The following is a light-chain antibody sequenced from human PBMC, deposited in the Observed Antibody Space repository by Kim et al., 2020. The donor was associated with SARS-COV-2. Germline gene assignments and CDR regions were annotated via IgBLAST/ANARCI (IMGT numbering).Light chain of an antibody. CDR3: QQYESSPMT. J-gene: IGKJ5*01. Sequence: SPGEGASLSCLASQSVSSRYLAWYQQRPGQAPSLIIYDAANRATGIPDRFSGSGSGTDFTLTISRLEPEDFAIYYCQQYESSPMTFGQGTRLEIK. CDR1: QSVSSRY. CDR2: DAA. V-gene: IGKV3-20*01.